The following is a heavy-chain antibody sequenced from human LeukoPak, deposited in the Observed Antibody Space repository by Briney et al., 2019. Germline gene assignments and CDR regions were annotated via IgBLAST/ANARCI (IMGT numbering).Heavy chain of an antibody. J-gene: IGHJ4*02. Sequence: PGGSLRLSCAASGFTFSSYAMSWVRPAPGKGLDWVSAISGSGGSTYYADSVKGRFTISRDNSKNTLYLQMNSLRAEDTAVYYCAKEGYSSSWYGDYWGQGTLVTVSS. V-gene: IGHV3-23*01. CDR3: AKEGYSSSWYGDY. CDR1: GFTFSSYA. D-gene: IGHD6-13*01. CDR2: ISGSGGST.